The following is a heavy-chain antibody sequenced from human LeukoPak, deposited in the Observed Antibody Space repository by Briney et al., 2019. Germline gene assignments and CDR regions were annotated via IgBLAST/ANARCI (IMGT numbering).Heavy chain of an antibody. V-gene: IGHV3-23*01. CDR2: IDDSGVIR. J-gene: IGHJ6*02. CDR1: GFTVSSNY. D-gene: IGHD3-22*01. Sequence: GGSLRLSCAASGFTVSSNYMSWVRQAPGKGLEWVSRIDDSGVIRSYADSVKGRFTISRDNSKMTLTLQMNSLRAEDTAVYYCAKRLKRNYYYHYAMDVWGQGTTVTVSS. CDR3: AKRLKRNYYYHYAMDV.